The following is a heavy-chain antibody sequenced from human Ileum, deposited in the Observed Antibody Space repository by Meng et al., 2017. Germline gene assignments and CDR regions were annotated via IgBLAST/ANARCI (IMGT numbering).Heavy chain of an antibody. CDR3: ARYGGSGSYWHFDP. CDR1: GGSFSGYY. Sequence: QVQLQQWGAGLLKPSETLSLTCAVYGGSFSGYYWTWIRQLPGKGLEWIGEIHHSGSTNYNPSLKSRVTMSIDTSKIQFSLELSSVTAADAAVYYCARYGGSGSYWHFDPWGRGTLVTVSS. V-gene: IGHV4-34*01. D-gene: IGHD3-10*01. CDR2: IHHSGST. J-gene: IGHJ2*01.